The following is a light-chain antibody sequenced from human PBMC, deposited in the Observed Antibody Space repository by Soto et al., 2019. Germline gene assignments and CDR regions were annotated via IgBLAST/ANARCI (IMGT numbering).Light chain of an antibody. Sequence: SQMAPAPSSLSASVGDRVTITWRASQSIRFYLNWYQQKPGKAPKLLIYTASNVQSGVPSRISGSGSGTDFTLTISSLQPEDFATYYCQQSYSMPGTFGQGTKVDNK. CDR1: QSIRFY. J-gene: IGKJ1*01. V-gene: IGKV1-39*01. CDR2: TAS. CDR3: QQSYSMPGT.